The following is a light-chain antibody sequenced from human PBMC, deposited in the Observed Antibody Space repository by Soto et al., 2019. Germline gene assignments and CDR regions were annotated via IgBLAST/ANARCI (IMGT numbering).Light chain of an antibody. V-gene: IGLV1-40*01. CDR2: GNN. CDR1: SSNIGAGYD. Sequence: QAVLTQPPSVSGAPGQRVTISCTRSSSNIGAGYDVHWYQQLPGTAPKLLIYGNNNRPSGVPDRFSGSKSGTSASLAITGLQAEDEADYSCQSSDNSLSSLYVSGPGTKVTV. CDR3: QSSDNSLSSLYV. J-gene: IGLJ1*01.